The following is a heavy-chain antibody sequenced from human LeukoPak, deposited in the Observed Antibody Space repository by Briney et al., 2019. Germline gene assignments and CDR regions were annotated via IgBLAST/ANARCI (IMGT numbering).Heavy chain of an antibody. CDR1: GYTLTESS. CDR2: FDPEDGET. V-gene: IGHV1-24*01. CDR3: ATSGYSSSWYSNWFDP. J-gene: IGHJ5*02. Sequence: GASVEVSCKVSGYTLTESSMHWVRQAPGKGLEWMGGFDPEDGETIYAQKFQGRVTMTEDTSTDTAYMELSSLRSEDTAVYYCATSGYSSSWYSNWFDPWGQGTLVTVSS. D-gene: IGHD6-13*01.